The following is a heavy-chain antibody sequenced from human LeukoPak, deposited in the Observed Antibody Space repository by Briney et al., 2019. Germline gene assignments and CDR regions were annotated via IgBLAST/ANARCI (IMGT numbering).Heavy chain of an antibody. CDR1: GFSFSSTW. V-gene: IGHV3-74*01. D-gene: IGHD3-10*01. CDR2: INSDGSST. J-gene: IGHJ4*02. CDR3: ARDLTMVRGVIIRVSLDY. Sequence: GGSLRLSCAASGFSFSSTWMHWVRQVPGKGLVWVSRINSDGSSTIYADSVRGRFTISRDNTKNTLYLQMNSLRADDTAVYYCARDLTMVRGVIIRVSLDYWGQGTLVTVSS.